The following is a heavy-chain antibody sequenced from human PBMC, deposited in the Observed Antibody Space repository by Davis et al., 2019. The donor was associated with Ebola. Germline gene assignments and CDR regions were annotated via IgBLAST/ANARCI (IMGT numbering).Heavy chain of an antibody. D-gene: IGHD6-19*01. V-gene: IGHV4-39*01. J-gene: IGHJ4*02. Sequence: GSLRLSCTVSGASITTSGHYWGWIRQPPGKGLEWIGNIYYSGTTYYNPSLKSRVTISVDTSKNQFSLKLSSVTAADTAVYYCAALVAGVDYWGQGTLVTVSS. CDR3: AALVAGVDY. CDR1: GASITTSGHY. CDR2: IYYSGTT.